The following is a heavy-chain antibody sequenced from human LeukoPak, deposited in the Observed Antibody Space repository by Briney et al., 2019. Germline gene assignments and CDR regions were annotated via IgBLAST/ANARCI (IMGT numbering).Heavy chain of an antibody. CDR1: GGSISSYY. CDR3: AKVSSPIAVAALFDY. J-gene: IGHJ4*02. CDR2: IYTSGST. V-gene: IGHV4-4*07. Sequence: PSETLSLTCTVSGGSISSYYWSWIRQPAGKGLEWIGRIYTSGSTNYNPSLKSRVTMSVDTSKNQFSLKLSSATAADTAVYYCAKVSSPIAVAALFDYWGQGTLVTVSS. D-gene: IGHD6-19*01.